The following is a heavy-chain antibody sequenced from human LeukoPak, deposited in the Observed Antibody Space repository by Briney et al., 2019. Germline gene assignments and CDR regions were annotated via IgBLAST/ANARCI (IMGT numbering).Heavy chain of an antibody. CDR3: AQTSSSGYDGLVGWFGP. Sequence: SGPTLGNPTQTLTLTCTFSGFSLSTRGMRVSWIRQPPGKALEWLARIDWDDDKFYSRSLKTRLTISKDTSKNQVVLTMTNMDPVDTATYYCAQTSSSGYDGLVGWFGPWGQGTLVTVSS. V-gene: IGHV2-70*04. CDR1: GFSLSTRGMR. D-gene: IGHD5-12*01. CDR2: IDWDDDK. J-gene: IGHJ5*02.